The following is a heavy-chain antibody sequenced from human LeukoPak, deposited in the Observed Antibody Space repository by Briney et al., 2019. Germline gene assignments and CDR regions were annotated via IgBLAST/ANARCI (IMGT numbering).Heavy chain of an antibody. V-gene: IGHV3-48*01. CDR1: GFTFCTYS. CDR3: ARDLADY. Sequence: PGGSLRLSCAASGFTFCTYSMYWVRRALGKGLEWVSYISSSSSTIYYADSVKGRFTISRDNAKNSLYLQMNSLRAEDTGFYYWARDLADYWGQGTLVTVSS. CDR2: ISSSSSTI. J-gene: IGHJ4*02.